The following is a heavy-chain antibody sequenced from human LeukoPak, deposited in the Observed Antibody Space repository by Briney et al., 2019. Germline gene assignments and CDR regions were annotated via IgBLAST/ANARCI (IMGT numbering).Heavy chain of an antibody. D-gene: IGHD3-3*01. Sequence: GGSLRLSCAASGFTFNNYWMHWVRQAPGKGLVWVSRIKSDGQITTYADSVKGRFTTSRDNAKNTFYLQMNSLRVEDAAVYYCLLIILGGSSQHWGQGTLVSVSS. CDR3: LLIILGGSSQH. J-gene: IGHJ1*01. CDR1: GFTFNNYW. V-gene: IGHV3-74*01. CDR2: IKSDGQIT.